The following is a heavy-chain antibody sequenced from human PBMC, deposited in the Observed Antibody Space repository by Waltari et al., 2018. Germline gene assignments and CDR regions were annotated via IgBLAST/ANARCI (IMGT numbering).Heavy chain of an antibody. Sequence: QVQLQQWGAGLLKPSETLSLTCAVYGGSFSGYYWSWIRQPPGKGMEWIGEINHSGSTNYNPSLKSRVTISVDTSKNQFSLKLSSVTAADTAVYYCARGGPYYYGSGGFKSYYYYGMDVWAKGPRSPSP. V-gene: IGHV4-34*01. CDR2: INHSGST. CDR1: GGSFSGYY. CDR3: ARGGPYYYGSGGFKSYYYYGMDV. D-gene: IGHD3-10*01. J-gene: IGHJ6*02.